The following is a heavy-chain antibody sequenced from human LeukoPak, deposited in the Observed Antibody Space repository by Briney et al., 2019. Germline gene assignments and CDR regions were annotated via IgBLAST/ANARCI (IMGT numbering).Heavy chain of an antibody. CDR3: ARGYSYGSPSY. Sequence: SETLSLTCTVSGGPISSYYWSWIRQPPGKGLEWIGYIYYSGSTNYNPSLKSRVTISVDTSKNQFSLKLSSVTAADTAVYYCARGYSYGSPSYWGQGTLVTVSS. V-gene: IGHV4-59*01. CDR2: IYYSGST. D-gene: IGHD5-18*01. J-gene: IGHJ4*02. CDR1: GGPISSYY.